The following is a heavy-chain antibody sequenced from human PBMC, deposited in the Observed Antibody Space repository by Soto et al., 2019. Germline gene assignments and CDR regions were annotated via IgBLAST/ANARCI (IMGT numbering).Heavy chain of an antibody. CDR1: GFTFRSYG. CDR2: IFYDESKE. D-gene: IGHD6-6*01. J-gene: IGHJ6*02. CDR3: ARDAAARDGRGGMDV. V-gene: IGHV3-33*01. Sequence: QVRLAESGGGVVQPGRSLRLSCAASGFTFRSYGMHWVRQAPGKGLEWVAVIFYDESKEYYADSVRGRFTISRDNSNNMLYLQMNSLRGEDTALYYCARDAAARDGRGGMDVWGQGTTVTVSS.